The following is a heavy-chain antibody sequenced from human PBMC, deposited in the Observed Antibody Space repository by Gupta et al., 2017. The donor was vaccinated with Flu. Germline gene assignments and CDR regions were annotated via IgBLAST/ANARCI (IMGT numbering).Heavy chain of an antibody. D-gene: IGHD3-3*01. CDR1: GGSISSSSYY. V-gene: IGHV4-39*01. CDR2: IYYSGST. J-gene: IGHJ4*02. CDR3: ASQRKEWLLKYYFDY. Sequence: QLQLQESGPGLVKPSETLSLTCTVSGGSISSSSYYWGWIRQPPGKGLEWIGSIYYSGSTYYNPSLKSRVTISVDTSKNQFSLKLSSVTAADTAVYYCASQRKEWLLKYYFDYWGQGTLVTVSS.